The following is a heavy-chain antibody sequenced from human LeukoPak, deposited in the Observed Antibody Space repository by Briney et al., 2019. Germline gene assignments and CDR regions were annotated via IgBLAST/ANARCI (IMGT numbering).Heavy chain of an antibody. Sequence: GASVKVSCKTSGYTFTGYFIHWVRQAPGPGLEWMGWINPNSGGTSNLQKFQGRVAMTRDTSISTACMDLSRLRSEDTAVFYCVRGASSIAALNPFWYFALWGRGTLVTVSS. CDR3: VRGASSIAALNPFWYFAL. D-gene: IGHD6-6*01. V-gene: IGHV1-2*02. CDR2: INPNSGGT. CDR1: GYTFTGYF. J-gene: IGHJ2*01.